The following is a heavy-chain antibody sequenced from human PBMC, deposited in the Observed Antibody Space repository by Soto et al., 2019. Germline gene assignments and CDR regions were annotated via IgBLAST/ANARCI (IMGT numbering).Heavy chain of an antibody. J-gene: IGHJ4*02. CDR1: GFTFSDYY. V-gene: IGHV3-11*01. CDR2: ISNRGNTI. Sequence: QVQLVELGGGLVKTGGSLRLSCAASGFTFSDYYMNWIRQAPGKGLEWVSYISNRGNTIYYADSVKGRFTVSRDNTKNSLYLQMDSLRAEDSAVYFCARGGVPYSSGWGIDYWGQGILVNVSS. CDR3: ARGGVPYSSGWGIDY. D-gene: IGHD6-19*01.